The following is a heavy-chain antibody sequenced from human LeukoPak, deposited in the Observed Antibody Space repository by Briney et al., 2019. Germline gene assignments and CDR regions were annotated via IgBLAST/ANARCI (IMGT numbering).Heavy chain of an antibody. D-gene: IGHD2-2*01. CDR3: ARDVCSSTSCYRAYYYGMDV. Sequence: PSETLSLTCTVSGVSVSSGSYYWRWIRQPPGRGLEWIGYIYYSGSTNYNPSLKSRFTISVDTSKTQFSLKLSSVTAADTAVYYCARDVCSSTSCYRAYYYGMDVWGKGTTVTVSS. CDR1: GVSVSSGSYY. J-gene: IGHJ6*04. CDR2: IYYSGST. V-gene: IGHV4-61*01.